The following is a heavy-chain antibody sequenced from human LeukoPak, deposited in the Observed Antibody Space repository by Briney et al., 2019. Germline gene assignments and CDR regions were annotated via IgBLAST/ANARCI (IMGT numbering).Heavy chain of an antibody. CDR3: ARERGIAAVNWFDP. Sequence: GGTLRLSCAASGFTFSSYGMNWVRQAPGKGLEWVSYISSSGSTIYYADSVKGRFTISRDNAKNSLYLQMNSLRAEDTAVYYCARERGIAAVNWFDPWGQGTLVTVSS. D-gene: IGHD6-13*01. CDR1: GFTFSSYG. J-gene: IGHJ5*02. CDR2: ISSSGSTI. V-gene: IGHV3-48*04.